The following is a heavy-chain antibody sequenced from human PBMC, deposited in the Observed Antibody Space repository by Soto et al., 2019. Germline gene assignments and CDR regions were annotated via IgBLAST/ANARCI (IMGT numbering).Heavy chain of an antibody. CDR1: GFTFSSYA. CDR3: AKDPAGSSGYVWYFDL. J-gene: IGHJ2*01. Sequence: GGSLRLSCAASGFTFSSYAMSWVRQAPGKGLEWVSAISGSGGSTYYADSVKGRFTISRDNSKNTLYLQMNSLRAEDTAVYYCAKDPAGSSGYVWYFDLWGRGTLVTVSS. D-gene: IGHD3-22*01. CDR2: ISGSGGST. V-gene: IGHV3-23*01.